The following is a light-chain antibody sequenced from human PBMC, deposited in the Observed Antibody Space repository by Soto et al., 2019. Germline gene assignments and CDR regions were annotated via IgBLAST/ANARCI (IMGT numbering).Light chain of an antibody. CDR3: QQRINWPRRT. V-gene: IGKV3-11*01. CDR1: QTVRTY. J-gene: IGKJ5*01. CDR2: DAF. Sequence: EIVLTQSPATLSLFPVERATLSCRASQTVRTYLAWYQQKPGQAPRLLIYDAFNRATGIPARFSGSGSGTDFTLTISSLEPEDFAVYYCQQRINWPRRTCGQGTRREIK.